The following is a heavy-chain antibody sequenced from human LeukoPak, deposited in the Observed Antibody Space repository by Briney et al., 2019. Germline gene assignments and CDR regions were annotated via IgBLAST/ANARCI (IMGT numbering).Heavy chain of an antibody. V-gene: IGHV1-2*02. Sequence: GASVKVSCKAFGYTFTRFYMHWVRQAPGHGLEWMGWINPNSGGTNYAQRLQGRVTMTRDTSISTAYMELSRLRSDDTAVYYCARPPYYDSSGYPDDAFDIWGQGTMVTVSS. D-gene: IGHD3-22*01. CDR2: INPNSGGT. CDR1: GYTFTRFY. J-gene: IGHJ3*02. CDR3: ARPPYYDSSGYPDDAFDI.